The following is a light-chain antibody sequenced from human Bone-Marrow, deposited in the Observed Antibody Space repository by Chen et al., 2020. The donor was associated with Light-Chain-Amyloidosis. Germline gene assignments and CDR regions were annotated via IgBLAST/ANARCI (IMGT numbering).Light chain of an antibody. CDR1: SLRYYP. J-gene: IGLJ2*01. Sequence: SSELPQDPAVSVTLGQTVRITCQGDSLRYYPATWYQQKPGQAPVLVISRNNNRPSGIPDRFSGSSSGNTASLTITGAQAEDEADYHCSSRDTTGNHLLFGGGTSLTVL. CDR3: SSRDTTGNHLL. CDR2: RNN. V-gene: IGLV3-19*01.